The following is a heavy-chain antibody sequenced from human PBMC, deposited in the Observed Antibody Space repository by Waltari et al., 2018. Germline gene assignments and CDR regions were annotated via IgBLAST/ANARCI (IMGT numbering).Heavy chain of an antibody. CDR2: INTNTGNP. CDR1: GYTFTSYA. J-gene: IGHJ6*02. D-gene: IGHD2-2*01. Sequence: QVQLVQSGSELKKPGASVKVSCKASGYTFTSYAMNWVRQAPGQGLEWMGWINTNTGNPTYAQGFPGRFVFSLDTSVSTAYLQISSLKAEDTAVYYCATDPIVVVPAAMHASYYYYYGMDVWGQGTTVTVSS. V-gene: IGHV7-4-1*02. CDR3: ATDPIVVVPAAMHASYYYYYGMDV.